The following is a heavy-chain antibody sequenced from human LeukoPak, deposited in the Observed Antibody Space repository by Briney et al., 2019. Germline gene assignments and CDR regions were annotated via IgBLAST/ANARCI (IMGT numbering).Heavy chain of an antibody. CDR3: ARERQVVPAAMVDYYYGMDV. CDR1: GYTLTELS. CDR2: FDPEDGET. J-gene: IGHJ6*02. V-gene: IGHV1-24*01. Sequence: ASVKVSCKVSGYTLTELSMHWVRQAPGKGLEWMGGFDPEDGETIYAQKFQGRVTMTEDTSTDTAYMELSRLRSDDTAVYYCARERQVVPAAMVDYYYGMDVWGQGTTVTVSS. D-gene: IGHD2-2*01.